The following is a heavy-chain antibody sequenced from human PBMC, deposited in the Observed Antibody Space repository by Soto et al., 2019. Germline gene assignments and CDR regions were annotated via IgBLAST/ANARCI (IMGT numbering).Heavy chain of an antibody. Sequence: SVKVSCKASGGTFSSYAISWVRQAPGQGLEWMGGIIPIFGTTNYAQKFQGRVTITADESTSTAYMELSSLRSEDTAVYYCARLGYSSGDWGMDVWGQGTTVTVSS. D-gene: IGHD6-19*01. CDR3: ARLGYSSGDWGMDV. CDR1: GGTFSSYA. CDR2: IIPIFGTT. J-gene: IGHJ6*02. V-gene: IGHV1-69*13.